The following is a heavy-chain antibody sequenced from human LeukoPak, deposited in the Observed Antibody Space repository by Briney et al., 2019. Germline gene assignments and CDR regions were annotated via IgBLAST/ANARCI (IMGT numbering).Heavy chain of an antibody. V-gene: IGHV3-21*01. CDR1: GFTFSSYS. Sequence: GGPLRLSCAASGFTFSSYSMNWVRQAPGKGLEWVSSISSSSSYIYYADSVKGRFTISRDNSKNTLYLQMNSLRAEDTAVYYCAKDREWIVVVPAAIDYWGQGTLVTVSS. D-gene: IGHD2-2*01. J-gene: IGHJ4*02. CDR2: ISSSSSYI. CDR3: AKDREWIVVVPAAIDY.